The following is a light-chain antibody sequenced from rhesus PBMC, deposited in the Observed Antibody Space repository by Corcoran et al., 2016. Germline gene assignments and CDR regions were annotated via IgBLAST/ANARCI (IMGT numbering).Light chain of an antibody. CDR3: QQYSSSPPT. V-gene: IGKV1-22*01. Sequence: DIQMTQSPSSLSASVGDTVTITCRASQSVTSWLAWYQQKPGKAPNIRIDKASSLQSGVPSRFSGSGSGTYLTLTISSLQSEDFATYYCQQYSSSPPTFGQGTKVEIK. CDR2: KAS. CDR1: QSVTSW. J-gene: IGKJ1*01.